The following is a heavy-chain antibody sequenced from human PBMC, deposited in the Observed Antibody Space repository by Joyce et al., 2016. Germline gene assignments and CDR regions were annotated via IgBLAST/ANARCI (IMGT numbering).Heavy chain of an antibody. V-gene: IGHV2-70*01. J-gene: IGHJ6*02. CDR1: GFSLTTTGMT. Sequence: QVTLRESGPALVKPTQTLTLTCTFSGFSLTTTGMTVSWIRQPPGKALEWLAIIDWHDDKYYITSLKTRLTISKDTSKNQVVLVMTNMDPVDTATYYCARILSPHNAYYYGMDVWGQGTTVTVSS. CDR3: ARILSPHNAYYYGMDV. CDR2: IDWHDDK. D-gene: IGHD1-1*01.